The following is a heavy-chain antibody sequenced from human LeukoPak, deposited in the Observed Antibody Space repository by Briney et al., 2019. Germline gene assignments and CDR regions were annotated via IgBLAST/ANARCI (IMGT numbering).Heavy chain of an antibody. Sequence: GASVKVSCKASGYTFTSYGISWVRQAPGQGLEWMGWISAYNGNTNYAQKLQGRVTMTTDTSTSTAYMELRSPRSDDTAVYYCARDWSFGSGSYNNWFDPWGQGTLVTVSS. J-gene: IGHJ5*02. CDR1: GYTFTSYG. CDR3: ARDWSFGSGSYNNWFDP. V-gene: IGHV1-18*04. CDR2: ISAYNGNT. D-gene: IGHD3-10*01.